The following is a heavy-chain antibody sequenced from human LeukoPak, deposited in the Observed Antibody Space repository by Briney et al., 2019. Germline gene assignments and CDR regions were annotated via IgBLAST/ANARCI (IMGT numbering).Heavy chain of an antibody. CDR3: ARDRYYYDSSGYYLDY. CDR1: GFTVSSNY. V-gene: IGHV3-53*05. D-gene: IGHD3-22*01. Sequence: PGGSLRLSCAASGFTVSSNYMSWVRQAPGKGLEWVSSISGSGGSTYYADSVKGRFTISRDNSKNTLYLQMNSLRAEDTAVYYCARDRYYYDSSGYYLDYWGQGTLVTVSS. CDR2: ISGSGGST. J-gene: IGHJ4*02.